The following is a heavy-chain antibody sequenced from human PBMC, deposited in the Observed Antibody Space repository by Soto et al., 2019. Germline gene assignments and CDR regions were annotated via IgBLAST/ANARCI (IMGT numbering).Heavy chain of an antibody. J-gene: IGHJ4*02. Sequence: PGGSLRLSCVASGFSFSNFALSWVRQAPGKGLEWVSSIGAGGDTTYYADSVKGRFTISRDNSKNTVLLEMRSLKAEDTAMYYCVKDGVGASRYWGQGTLVTVSS. V-gene: IGHV3-23*01. D-gene: IGHD1-26*01. CDR1: GFSFSNFA. CDR2: IGAGGDTT. CDR3: VKDGVGASRY.